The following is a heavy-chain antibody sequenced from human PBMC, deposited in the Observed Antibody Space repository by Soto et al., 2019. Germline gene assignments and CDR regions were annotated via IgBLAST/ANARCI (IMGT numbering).Heavy chain of an antibody. Sequence: GGSLRLSCAASGFTFSSYGMHWVRQAPGKGLEWVAVIWYDGSNKYYADSVKGRFTISRDNSKNTLYLQMNSLRAEDTAVYYCARDLGRAYFDYWGQGTLVTVSS. J-gene: IGHJ4*02. D-gene: IGHD1-26*01. CDR2: IWYDGSNK. CDR1: GFTFSSYG. V-gene: IGHV3-33*01. CDR3: ARDLGRAYFDY.